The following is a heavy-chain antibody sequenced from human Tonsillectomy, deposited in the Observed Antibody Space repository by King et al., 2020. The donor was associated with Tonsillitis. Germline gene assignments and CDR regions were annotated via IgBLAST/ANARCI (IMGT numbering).Heavy chain of an antibody. Sequence: VQLVESGEEVKKPGESLKISCQGSGYNFARHWIGWVRQMPGKGLEWMGVIYPVDSDTKYSPSFQGQVSVSVDKSISTAYLQWRSLEATDTAMYYCARQDRLSSRWERFDDWGQGTLVTVSS. J-gene: IGHJ4*02. CDR1: GYNFARHW. CDR2: IYPVDSDT. V-gene: IGHV5-51*01. D-gene: IGHD6-13*01. CDR3: ARQDRLSSRWERFDD.